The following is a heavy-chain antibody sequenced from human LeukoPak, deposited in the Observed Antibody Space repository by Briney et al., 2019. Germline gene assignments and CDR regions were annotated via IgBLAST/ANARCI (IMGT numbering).Heavy chain of an antibody. CDR1: GGSISSYY. J-gene: IGHJ4*02. CDR2: IYTSGST. V-gene: IGHV4-4*07. Sequence: SETLSLTCTVSGGSISSYYWSWIRQPAGKGLEWIGRIYTSGSTNYNPSLKSRVTISVDESKNQFSLKLTSVTAADTAVYYCARDIVYLIDEDYGWGQGILVTVSS. CDR3: ARDIVYLIDEDYG. D-gene: IGHD4-17*01.